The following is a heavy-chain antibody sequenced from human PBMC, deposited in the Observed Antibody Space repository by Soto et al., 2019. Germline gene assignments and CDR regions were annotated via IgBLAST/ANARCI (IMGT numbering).Heavy chain of an antibody. CDR2: ISGRGGST. Sequence: EVQLLESGGGLVQPGGSLRLSCAASGFTFSSYAMSWVRQAPGKGLEWVAAISGRGGSTYSADSVKGRFTISRDNSKNTLYLQMNSLRAEDTAVYYWAKESRITMIVVVTSLDYWGQGTLVTVSS. CDR3: AKESRITMIVVVTSLDY. J-gene: IGHJ4*02. CDR1: GFTFSSYA. D-gene: IGHD3-22*01. V-gene: IGHV3-23*01.